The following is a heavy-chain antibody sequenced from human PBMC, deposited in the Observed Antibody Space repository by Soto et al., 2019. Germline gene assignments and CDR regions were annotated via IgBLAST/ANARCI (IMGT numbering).Heavy chain of an antibody. CDR2: ISYDGSNK. D-gene: IGHD5-18*01. J-gene: IGHJ6*02. CDR1: GFTFSSYA. Sequence: QVQLVESGGGVVQPGRSLRLSCAASGFTFSSYAMHWVRQAPGKGLEWVAVISYDGSNKYYADSVKGRFTISRDNSKNTLYLQMNSLRAEDTAVYCCARDRRRGTAMVLAVGMDVWGQGTTVTVSS. CDR3: ARDRRRGTAMVLAVGMDV. V-gene: IGHV3-30*04.